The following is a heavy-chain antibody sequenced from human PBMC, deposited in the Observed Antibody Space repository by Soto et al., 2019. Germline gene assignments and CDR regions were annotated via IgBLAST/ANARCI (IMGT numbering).Heavy chain of an antibody. CDR3: ARGRSYYYDSSGYAAAAFDI. CDR1: GYTFTGYY. V-gene: IGHV1-2*04. J-gene: IGHJ3*02. Sequence: SVKVSCKASGYTFTGYYMHWVRQAPGQGLEWMGWINPNSGGTNYTQKFQGWVTMTRDTSISTAYMELSRLRSDDTAVYYCARGRSYYYDSSGYAAAAFDIWGQGTMVTVSS. CDR2: INPNSGGT. D-gene: IGHD3-22*01.